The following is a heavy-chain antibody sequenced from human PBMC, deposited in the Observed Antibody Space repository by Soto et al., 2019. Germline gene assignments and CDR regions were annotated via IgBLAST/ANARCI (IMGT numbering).Heavy chain of an antibody. J-gene: IGHJ4*02. D-gene: IGHD2-2*01. Sequence: PGGSLRLSCAASGFTFSSYAMHWVRQAPGKGLEWVAVISYDGSNKYYADSVKGRFTISRDNSKNTLYLQMNSLRAEDTAVYYCARASGIGTIVLVPAAIGYWGQGTPVTVSS. CDR3: ARASGIGTIVLVPAAIGY. CDR1: GFTFSSYA. CDR2: ISYDGSNK. V-gene: IGHV3-30-3*01.